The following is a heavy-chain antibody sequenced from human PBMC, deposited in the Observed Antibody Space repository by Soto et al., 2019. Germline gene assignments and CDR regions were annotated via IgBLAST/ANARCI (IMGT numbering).Heavy chain of an antibody. V-gene: IGHV3-48*01. CDR2: ISSSSNTI. D-gene: IGHD3-10*01. J-gene: IGHJ4*02. CDR1: GFTFNTYS. Sequence: GGSLRLSCAASGFTFNTYSMNWVRQAPGKGLEWVSYISSSSNTIHYGDPVKGRFTISRDNAKNSLYLLMKSLRAEDTAMYYCGRDGDGWGFRDDYGGQGTRARSPQ. CDR3: GRDGDGWGFRDDY.